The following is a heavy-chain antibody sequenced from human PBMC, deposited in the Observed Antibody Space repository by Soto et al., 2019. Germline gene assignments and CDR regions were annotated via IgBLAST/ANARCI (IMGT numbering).Heavy chain of an antibody. CDR1: GGSISSDY. CDR3: ARLTYTSGFTFDY. J-gene: IGHJ4*02. V-gene: IGHV4-59*01. CDR2: IYYNGNT. D-gene: IGHD5-18*01. Sequence: SETLSLTCTVSGGSISSDYWTWIRQPPGERLEWIGYIYYNGNTNYNSSLKSRVTISIDTSKNQFSLKLNSVTAADTAVYFCARLTYTSGFTFDYWGRGTLVTVSS.